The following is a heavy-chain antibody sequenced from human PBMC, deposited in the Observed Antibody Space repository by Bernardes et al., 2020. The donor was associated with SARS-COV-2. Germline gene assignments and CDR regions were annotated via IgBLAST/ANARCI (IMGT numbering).Heavy chain of an antibody. CDR1: GYTFSSYG. CDR3: ATVVGYSYGGGWFDP. D-gene: IGHD5-18*01. V-gene: IGHV1-18*01. CDR2: ISGYNGDT. Sequence: ASVKVSCKASGYTFSSYGISWVRQAPGQGLEWMGWISGYNGDTNYDQKFQDRLTMTTDTSTTKAYMELRSLTSDDTAVYYCATVVGYSYGGGWFDPWGQGTLVTVSS. J-gene: IGHJ5*02.